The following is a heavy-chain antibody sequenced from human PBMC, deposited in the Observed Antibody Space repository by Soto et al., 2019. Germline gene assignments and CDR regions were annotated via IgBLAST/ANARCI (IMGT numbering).Heavy chain of an antibody. CDR2: IYYSGST. J-gene: IGHJ4*02. CDR1: GYSISSSNW. Sequence: QVQLQESGPGLVKPSDTLSLTCAVSGYSISSSNWWGWIRQPPGKGLEWIGYIYYSGSTYYNPSLKSRVTMSVDTSKNQFSLKLSSVTAVDTAVYYCARGRDPSLRYFDWSFDYWGQGTLVTVSS. CDR3: ARGRDPSLRYFDWSFDY. D-gene: IGHD3-9*01. V-gene: IGHV4-28*03.